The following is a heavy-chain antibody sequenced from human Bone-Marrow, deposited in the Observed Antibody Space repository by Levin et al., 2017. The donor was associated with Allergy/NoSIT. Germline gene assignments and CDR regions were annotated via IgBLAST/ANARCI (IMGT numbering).Heavy chain of an antibody. D-gene: IGHD5-12*01. CDR1: GFSVSNNY. CDR3: ARGGLGANHY. CDR2: IYSVGST. J-gene: IGHJ4*02. Sequence: ASVKVSCAASGFSVSNNYMRWVRQAPGKGLEWVSLIYSVGSTYYADSVKGRFTISRDNSKNTLYLQMNSLRGEDTAIYYCARGGLGANHYWGQGTRVTVSS. V-gene: IGHV3-66*01.